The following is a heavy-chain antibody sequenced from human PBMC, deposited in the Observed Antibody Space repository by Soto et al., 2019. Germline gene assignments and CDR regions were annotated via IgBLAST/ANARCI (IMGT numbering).Heavy chain of an antibody. Sequence: GGSLRLSCAASGFTFSIYAMSWVRQAPGKGLEWVSGFTTGGSTYYADSVKGRFTISRDTSKNTLYLQMNSLRAEDTAVYYCEKDRGVDGPYYYYGMDVWCQGITVTVSS. CDR2: FTTGGST. J-gene: IGHJ6*02. CDR3: EKDRGVDGPYYYYGMDV. D-gene: IGHD6-19*01. V-gene: IGHV3-23*01. CDR1: GFTFSIYA.